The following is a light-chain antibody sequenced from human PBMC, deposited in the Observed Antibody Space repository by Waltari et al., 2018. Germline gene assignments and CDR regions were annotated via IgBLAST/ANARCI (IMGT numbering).Light chain of an antibody. J-gene: IGKJ2*01. V-gene: IGKV1-39*01. CDR1: QSISSY. Sequence: QMTQSPSSLSASVGDRVTVTCRASQSISSYLNWYQQKPGKAPKLLIYAASSLQSGVPSRFSGSGSGTDFTLTISSLQPEDCATYYCQQSYSTPRTFGQGTKLEIK. CDR3: QQSYSTPRT. CDR2: AAS.